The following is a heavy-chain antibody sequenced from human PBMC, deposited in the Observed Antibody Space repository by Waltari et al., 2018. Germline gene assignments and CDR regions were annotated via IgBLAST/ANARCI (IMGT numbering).Heavy chain of an antibody. D-gene: IGHD3-10*01. CDR3: ARSTMVRGVNWFDP. J-gene: IGHJ5*02. CDR1: GYTFTSYD. V-gene: IGHV1-8*01. Sequence: QVQLVQSGAEVKKPGASVKVSCKASGYTFTSYDINWVRQATGQGLEWMGWMNPNSGNTGYAQKFQGRVTMTRNTSISTAYMELSSLRSEDMAMYYCARSTMVRGVNWFDPWGQGTLVTVSS. CDR2: MNPNSGNT.